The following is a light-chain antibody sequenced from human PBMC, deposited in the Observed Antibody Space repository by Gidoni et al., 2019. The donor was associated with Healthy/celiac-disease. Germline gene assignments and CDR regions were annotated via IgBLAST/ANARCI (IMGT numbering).Light chain of an antibody. CDR1: QSVSSSY. CDR3: QQYGSSFT. Sequence: EIVLTQSPGTLSLSPGERATLSCRASQSVSSSYLAWYQQKPGQAPRLLIYGASSRATGIPDRFSGSGSGTDFTLTISSLEPEDSAVYYCQQYGSSFTFGQGTKLEIK. V-gene: IGKV3-20*01. CDR2: GAS. J-gene: IGKJ2*01.